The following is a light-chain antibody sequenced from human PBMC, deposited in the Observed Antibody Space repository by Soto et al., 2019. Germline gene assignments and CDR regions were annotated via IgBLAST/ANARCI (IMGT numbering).Light chain of an antibody. CDR2: EVS. V-gene: IGLV2-14*01. J-gene: IGLJ1*01. CDR3: SSYRRTATYV. CDR1: SSDVGDYNY. Sequence: QSALTQPASVSGSPGQSITISCTGSSSDVGDYNYVSWYQQHPGKAPKLMIYEVSNRPSGVSNRLSGFKSGNTASLTISGLQAEDEADYYCSSYRRTATYVFGTGTKVTVL.